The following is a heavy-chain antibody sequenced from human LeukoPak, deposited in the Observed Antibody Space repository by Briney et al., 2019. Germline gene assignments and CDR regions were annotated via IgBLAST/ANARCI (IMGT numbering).Heavy chain of an antibody. Sequence: ASVKVSCKASGYTFTSYDINWVRQATGQGLEWMGWMNPNSGNTGYAQKFQGRVTMTRNTSISTAYMELSSLRSEDTAVYYCAKGNGYCSSTSCSYYYYMDVWGKGTTVTVSS. D-gene: IGHD2-2*03. CDR3: AKGNGYCSSTSCSYYYYMDV. J-gene: IGHJ6*03. CDR1: GYTFTSYD. CDR2: MNPNSGNT. V-gene: IGHV1-8*01.